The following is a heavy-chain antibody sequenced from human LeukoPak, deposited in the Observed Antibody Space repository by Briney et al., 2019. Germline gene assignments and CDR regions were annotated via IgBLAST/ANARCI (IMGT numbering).Heavy chain of an antibody. V-gene: IGHV4-59*01. D-gene: IGHD3-9*01. J-gene: IGHJ3*02. CDR3: ARARYVNSFYAFDI. Sequence: SETLSLTCTVSGGSFSSYYWSWIRQPPGKGLEWIGYISKSGNTNYSPSLKSRVTILGDTSKNQFFLKLSSVTAADTAVYYCARARYVNSFYAFDIWGQGTMVTVSS. CDR1: GGSFSSYY. CDR2: ISKSGNT.